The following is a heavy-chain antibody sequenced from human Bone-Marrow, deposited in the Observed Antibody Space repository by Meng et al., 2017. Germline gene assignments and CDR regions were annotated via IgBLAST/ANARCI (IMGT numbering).Heavy chain of an antibody. CDR3: ARDYSGYSYGYGYYYGMDV. D-gene: IGHD5-18*01. J-gene: IGHJ6*02. Sequence: SETLSLTCTVSGGSISSSSYYWSWIRQPPGKGLEWIGYIYYSGSTNYNPSLKSRVTISVDTSKNQFSLKLSSVTAADTAVYYCARDYSGYSYGYGYYYGMDVWGQGTTVTVSS. V-gene: IGHV4-61*01. CDR2: IYYSGST. CDR1: GGSISSSSYY.